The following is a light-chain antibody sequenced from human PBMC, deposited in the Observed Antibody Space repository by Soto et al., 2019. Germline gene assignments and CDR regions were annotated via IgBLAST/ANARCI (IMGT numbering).Light chain of an antibody. CDR2: GAS. CDR1: ESVGSN. J-gene: IGKJ4*01. V-gene: IGKV3-15*01. CDR3: QQYGSSPLT. Sequence: ELVLTQSPATLSASPGERATLSCRASESVGSNLAWYQQKPGQAPRLLIYGASTRAIGIPIRFSGSGSGTECTLNISSLQSEDFAVDYCQQYGSSPLTFGGGTKVEIK.